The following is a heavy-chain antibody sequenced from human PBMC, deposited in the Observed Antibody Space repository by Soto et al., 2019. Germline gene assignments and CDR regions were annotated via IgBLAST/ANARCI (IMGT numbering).Heavy chain of an antibody. CDR1: GFTLRNYA. CDR2: ISANDVGT. V-gene: IGHV3-23*01. CDR3: AKAKNDYNWDNRPPFDY. J-gene: IGHJ4*02. D-gene: IGHD1-20*01. Sequence: LRLSCEASGFTLRNYAMTWIRQAPGKGLEWVSLISANDVGTYYAESVKTRFTISTDQSRNAVYLQMDSLRADDTAIYYCAKAKNDYNWDNRPPFDYWGQGTLVTVSS.